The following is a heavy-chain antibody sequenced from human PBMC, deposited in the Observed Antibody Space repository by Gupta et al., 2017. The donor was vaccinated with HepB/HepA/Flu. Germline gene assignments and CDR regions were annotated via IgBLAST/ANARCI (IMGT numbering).Heavy chain of an antibody. CDR3: AGSFCGGDCYFSPLPET. Sequence: EVQLLESGGGLVHPGGSLRLSCAASGVTFSSYTMSWVRQAPGKGLQWVSAIVGSASMTYYVDSVKGRFTVSRDNSKNTLYLQLNSLRAEDTAIYYCAGSFCGGDCYFSPLPETWGRGTRVTGSA. J-gene: IGHJ5*02. CDR1: GVTFSSYT. CDR2: IVGSASMT. D-gene: IGHD2-21*02. V-gene: IGHV3-23*01.